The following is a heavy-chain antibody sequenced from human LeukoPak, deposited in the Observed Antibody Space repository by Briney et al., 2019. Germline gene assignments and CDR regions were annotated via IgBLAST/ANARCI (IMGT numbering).Heavy chain of an antibody. CDR3: ARDLRYSSNWFDP. CDR1: GGTFSSYT. J-gene: IGHJ5*02. CDR2: IIPILGIA. D-gene: IGHD6-13*01. V-gene: IGHV1-69*04. Sequence: SVKVSCKASGGTFSSYTISWVRQAPGQGLEWMGRIIPILGIANYAQKSQGRVTITADKSTSTAYMELSSLRSEDTAVYYCARDLRYSSNWFDPWGQGTLVTVSS.